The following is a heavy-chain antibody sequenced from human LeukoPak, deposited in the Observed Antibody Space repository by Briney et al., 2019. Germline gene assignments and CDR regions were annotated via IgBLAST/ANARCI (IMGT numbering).Heavy chain of an antibody. CDR2: INHSGST. V-gene: IGHV4-34*01. CDR1: GGSFSGYY. CDR3: ARVSRGDDYYYYGMDV. D-gene: IGHD3-10*01. J-gene: IGHJ6*02. Sequence: SETLSLTCAVYGGSFSGYYWSWIRQPPGKGLERIGEINHSGSTNYNPSLKSRVTISVDTSKNQFSLKLSSVTAADTAVYYCARVSRGDDYYYYGMDVWGQGTTVTVSS.